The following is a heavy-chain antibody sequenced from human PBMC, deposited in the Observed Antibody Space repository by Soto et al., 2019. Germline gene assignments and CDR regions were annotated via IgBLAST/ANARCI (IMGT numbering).Heavy chain of an antibody. CDR1: GFTFSSYG. D-gene: IGHD5-12*01. Sequence: LRLSCAASGFTFSSYGTHWVRQAPGKGLEWVAVISYDGSNRYYAASVRGRFTICRDNSRNRLYLKMNSLRAEDRAVYCCAKEVLLEVEMATIGYYCGMDVRGHGTTVTVS. V-gene: IGHV3-30*18. CDR3: AKEVLLEVEMATIGYYCGMDV. J-gene: IGHJ6*02. CDR2: ISYDGSNR.